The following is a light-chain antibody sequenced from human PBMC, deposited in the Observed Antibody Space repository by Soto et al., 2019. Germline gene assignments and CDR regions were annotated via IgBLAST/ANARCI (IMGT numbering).Light chain of an antibody. Sequence: QSALTQPRSVSGSPGQSVTISCTGTTGDVGAYNFISWYQHHPGKAPKLMIYDASKRPSGVPDRFSASKSGNTASLTISGLQAEDEADYFCCSYAGSFTGVFGGGTKLPVL. V-gene: IGLV2-11*01. CDR3: CSYAGSFTGV. CDR2: DAS. CDR1: TGDVGAYNF. J-gene: IGLJ3*02.